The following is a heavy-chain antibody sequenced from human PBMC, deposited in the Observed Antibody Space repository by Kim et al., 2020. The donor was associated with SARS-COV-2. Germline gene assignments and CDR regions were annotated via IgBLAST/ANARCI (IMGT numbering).Heavy chain of an antibody. Sequence: GGSLRLSCAASGFTFNNAWMSWVRQAPGKGLEWVGRIKSKTDGETKDYAAPVKGRFTISRDDSKNKLYLQMNSLKTEDTAVYYCTTDPNIRYYDILSGYCFSDYWGQGTLVTVSS. V-gene: IGHV3-15*01. CDR2: IKSKTDGETK. CDR3: TTDPNIRYYDILSGYCFSDY. D-gene: IGHD3-9*01. J-gene: IGHJ4*02. CDR1: GFTFNNAW.